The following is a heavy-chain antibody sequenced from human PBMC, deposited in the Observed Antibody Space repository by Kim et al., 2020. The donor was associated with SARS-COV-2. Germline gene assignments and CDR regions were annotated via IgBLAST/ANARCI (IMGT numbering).Heavy chain of an antibody. CDR2: T. Sequence: TSYAQKFQGRVTMTRDTSTSTVYMELSSLRSEDTAVYYCARGEGSHKFDPWGQGTLVTVSS. J-gene: IGHJ5*02. V-gene: IGHV1-46*01. CDR3: ARGEGSHKFDP. D-gene: IGHD1-26*01.